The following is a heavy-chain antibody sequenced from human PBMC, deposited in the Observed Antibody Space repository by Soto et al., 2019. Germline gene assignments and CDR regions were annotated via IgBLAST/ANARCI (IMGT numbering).Heavy chain of an antibody. CDR1: GGSISSGGYY. CDR2: IYYSGST. D-gene: IGHD4-17*01. Sequence: SETLSLTCTVSGGSISSGGYYWSWIRQHPGKGLEWIGYIYYSGSTYYNPSLKSRVTISVDTSKNQFSLKLSSVTAADTAVYYCARWRLPMNWFDPWGQGTLVSVS. J-gene: IGHJ5*02. CDR3: ARWRLPMNWFDP. V-gene: IGHV4-31*03.